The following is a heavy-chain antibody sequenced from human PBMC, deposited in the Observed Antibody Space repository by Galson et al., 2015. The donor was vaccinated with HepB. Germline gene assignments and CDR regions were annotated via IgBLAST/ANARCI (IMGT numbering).Heavy chain of an antibody. CDR1: GFTFSSYA. CDR2: ISYDGSNK. D-gene: IGHD4-17*01. V-gene: IGHV3-30-3*01. J-gene: IGHJ6*02. Sequence: SLRLSCAASGFTFSSYAMHWVRQAPGKGLEWVAVISYDGSNKYYADSVKGRFTISRDNSKNTLYLQMNSLRAEDTAVYYCARGDYGDYPVRYYGMDVWGQGTTVTVSS. CDR3: ARGDYGDYPVRYYGMDV.